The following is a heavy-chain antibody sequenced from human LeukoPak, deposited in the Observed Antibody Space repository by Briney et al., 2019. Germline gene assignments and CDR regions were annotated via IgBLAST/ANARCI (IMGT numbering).Heavy chain of an antibody. J-gene: IGHJ4*02. CDR1: GFTFGDYL. D-gene: IGHD6-19*01. Sequence: KPGGSLRLSRTASGFTFGDYLMSWFRQAPGKGLEWIGFISGGTTEYAASVKGRFTISRDDSTSIAYLQMNSLTTEDTAVYYCSRGSGWLSVYWGQGTLVTVSS. V-gene: IGHV3-49*05. CDR3: SRGSGWLSVY. CDR2: ISGGTT.